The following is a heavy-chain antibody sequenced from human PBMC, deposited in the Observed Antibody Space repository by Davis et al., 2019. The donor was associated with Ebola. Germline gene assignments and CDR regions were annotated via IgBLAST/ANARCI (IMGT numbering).Heavy chain of an antibody. CDR3: AREAAGDYIDY. V-gene: IGHV4-59*12. D-gene: IGHD4-17*01. J-gene: IGHJ4*02. CDR2: IYYSGST. Sequence: SETLSLTCTVSGGSISSYYWSWIRQPPGKGLEWIGYIYYSGSTNYNPSLKSRFTISRDNSKNTLYLQMNSLRAEDTAVYYCAREAAGDYIDYWGQGTLVTVSS. CDR1: GGSISSYY.